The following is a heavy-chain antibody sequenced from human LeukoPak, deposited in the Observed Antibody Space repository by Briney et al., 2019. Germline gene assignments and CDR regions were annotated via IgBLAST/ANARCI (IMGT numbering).Heavy chain of an antibody. V-gene: IGHV1-8*01. Sequence: GASVTVSCTASGYTFTIIDIYWGRKAAGQGPGWGGWMNRNSEDKGYARMFQGRVTMNRNNSISTAYMELSSLRSEDTDVYFCERINYGDAYDIWGQGTMVTVSS. J-gene: IGHJ3*02. CDR1: GYTFTIID. CDR3: ERINYGDAYDI. D-gene: IGHD4-11*01. CDR2: MNRNSEDK.